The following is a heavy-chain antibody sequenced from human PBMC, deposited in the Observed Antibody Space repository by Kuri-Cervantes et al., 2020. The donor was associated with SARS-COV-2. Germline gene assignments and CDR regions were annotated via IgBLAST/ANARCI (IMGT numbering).Heavy chain of an antibody. V-gene: IGHV3-74*01. CDR3: AKSGEDGLGTSFDY. J-gene: IGHJ4*02. CDR2: INSDGSST. Sequence: GESLKISCAASGFTFSSYWMHWVRQAPGKGLVWVSRINSDGSSTSYADSVKGRFTISRDNAKNTLYLQMNSLRAEDTAVYYCAKSGEDGLGTSFDYWGQGTLVTVSS. D-gene: IGHD3-16*01. CDR1: GFTFSSYW.